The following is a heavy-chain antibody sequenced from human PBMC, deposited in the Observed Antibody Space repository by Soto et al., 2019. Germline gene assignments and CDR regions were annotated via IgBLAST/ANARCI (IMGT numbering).Heavy chain of an antibody. D-gene: IGHD3-22*01. J-gene: IGHJ3*02. V-gene: IGHV3-49*03. Sequence: GGSLRLSCTASGFTFGDYAMGWFRQAPGKGLEWVGFIRSKAYGGTTEYAASVKGRFTISRDDSKSIAYLQMNSLKTEDTAVYYCTRSPTYYYDSSGPGEAFDIWGQGTMVTVSS. CDR1: GFTFGDYA. CDR2: IRSKAYGGTT. CDR3: TRSPTYYYDSSGPGEAFDI.